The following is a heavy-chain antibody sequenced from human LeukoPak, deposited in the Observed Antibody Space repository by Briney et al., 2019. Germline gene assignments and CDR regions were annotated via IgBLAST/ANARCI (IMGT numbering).Heavy chain of an antibody. Sequence: PGESLRLSCAASGFTLSSYMVMGVPQARGKGREWVSSLSRWRNYIYYAPSVKGRFTRCSDNATDTLYLEMYSRRAEDSAVYYCARERYSSTWDAFDIWGQGTMVTVSS. CDR3: ARERYSSTWDAFDI. CDR2: LSRWRNYI. D-gene: IGHD6-13*01. V-gene: IGHV3-21*01. CDR1: GFTLSSYM. J-gene: IGHJ3*02.